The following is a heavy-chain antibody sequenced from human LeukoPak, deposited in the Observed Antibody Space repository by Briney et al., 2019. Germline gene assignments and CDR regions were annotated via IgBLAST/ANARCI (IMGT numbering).Heavy chain of an antibody. CDR3: ARNAGSWSTDFDY. V-gene: IGHV1-69*04. J-gene: IGHJ4*02. CDR2: IIPILGIA. Sequence: SVKVSCKASGGTFSSYAISWVRQAPGQGLEWMGRIIPILGIANYAQKFQGRVTITADKSTSTAYMELSSLRSEDTAVYYCARNAGSWSTDFDYWGQGTLVTVSS. D-gene: IGHD2-8*01. CDR1: GGTFSSYA.